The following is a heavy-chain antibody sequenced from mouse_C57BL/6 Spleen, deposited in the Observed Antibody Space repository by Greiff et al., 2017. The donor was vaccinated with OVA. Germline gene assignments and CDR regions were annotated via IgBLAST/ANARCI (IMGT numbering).Heavy chain of an antibody. CDR2: IDPSDSYT. J-gene: IGHJ1*03. CDR1: GYTFTSYW. CDR3: AIKNYYGSNSPFWYFDV. D-gene: IGHD1-1*01. V-gene: IGHV1-69*01. Sequence: QVQLQQPGAELVMPGASVKLSCKASGYTFTSYWMHWVKQRPGQGLEWIGEIDPSDSYTNYNQKFKGKSTLTVDKSSITAYMQLSSLTSEDSAVYYCAIKNYYGSNSPFWYFDVWGTGTTVTVSS.